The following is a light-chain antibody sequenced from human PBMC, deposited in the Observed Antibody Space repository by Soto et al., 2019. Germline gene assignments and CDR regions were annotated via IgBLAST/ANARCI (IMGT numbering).Light chain of an antibody. V-gene: IGKV1-5*01. CDR3: QQLWT. CDR2: DVS. Sequence: DIQMTQSPSTLSASVGDRVTITCRASQSISNWLACYQQKPEKAPTLLIYDVSRLQSGVPSRFSGSGSGTDFTLTISRLEPEDFAVYYCQQLWTFGQGTKVDIK. J-gene: IGKJ1*01. CDR1: QSISNW.